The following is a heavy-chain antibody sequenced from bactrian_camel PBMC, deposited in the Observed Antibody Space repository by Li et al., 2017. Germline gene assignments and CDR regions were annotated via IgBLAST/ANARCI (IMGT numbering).Heavy chain of an antibody. CDR3: ATYGGSWSKTYKY. J-gene: IGHJ4*01. CDR1: GYTYSSYC. D-gene: IGHD6*01. Sequence: HVQLVESGGGSVQAGGSLRLSCAASGYTYSSYCMGWFRQAPGKGLEWISSINSGGRSTYYADSVKGRFTISRDNAENTVYLQMNVLKSEDTALYYCATYGGSWSKTYKYWGQGTQVTVS. CDR2: INSGGRST. V-gene: IGHV3S1*01.